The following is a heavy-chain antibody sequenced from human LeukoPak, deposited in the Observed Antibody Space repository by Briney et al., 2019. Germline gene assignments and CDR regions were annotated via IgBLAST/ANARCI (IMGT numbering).Heavy chain of an antibody. V-gene: IGHV3-21*01. CDR1: GFTFSSYS. CDR3: ARSVVVTAIGLFDY. D-gene: IGHD2-21*02. CDR2: ISSSSSYI. Sequence: GGSLRLSCAASGFTFSSYSMNWVRQAPGKGLEWVSSISSSSSYIYYADSVKGRFTISRDNAKNSLYLQMNSLRAEDTAVYYCARSVVVTAIGLFDYWGQGTLVTVSS. J-gene: IGHJ4*02.